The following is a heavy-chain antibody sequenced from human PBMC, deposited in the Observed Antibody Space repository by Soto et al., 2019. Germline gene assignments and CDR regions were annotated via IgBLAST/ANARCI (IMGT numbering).Heavy chain of an antibody. CDR2: IKSKTDGGTT. Sequence: GESLKISCAASGFTFSNAWMNWVRQAPGKGLEWVGRIKSKTDGGTTDYAAPVKGRFTISRDDSKNTLYLQMNSLKTEDTAVYYCTTGLVIPPGRPTGMDVWGQGTTVTVSS. CDR1: GFTFSNAW. CDR3: TTGLVIPPGRPTGMDV. V-gene: IGHV3-15*07. D-gene: IGHD3-22*01. J-gene: IGHJ6*02.